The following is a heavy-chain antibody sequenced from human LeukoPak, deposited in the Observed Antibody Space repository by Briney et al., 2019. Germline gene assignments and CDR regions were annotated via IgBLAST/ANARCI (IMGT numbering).Heavy chain of an antibody. CDR2: IKQDASQE. D-gene: IGHD3-3*01. CDR1: GFTFSSYA. CDR3: ARGVVYPTWSGPHWSDY. J-gene: IGHJ4*02. V-gene: IGHV3-7*01. Sequence: GSLRLSCAASGFTFSSYAMSWVRQAPGKGPEWVAHIKQDASQEDHVDSVKGRFTISRDNAKNSLYLQMNSLRAEDTAVYYCARGVVYPTWSGPHWSDYWGQGTLVTVSS.